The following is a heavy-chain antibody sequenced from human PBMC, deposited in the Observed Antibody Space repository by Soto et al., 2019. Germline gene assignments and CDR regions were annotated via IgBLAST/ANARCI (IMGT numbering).Heavy chain of an antibody. CDR1: GFTFSSYW. J-gene: IGHJ4*02. D-gene: IGHD3-10*01. CDR3: ARDETHYYSSGPV. Sequence: GGSLRLFCAASGFTFSSYWMSWVRQAPGKGLEWVANIKQDGSEKYYVDSVKGRFTISRDNAKNSLYLQMNSLRGEDTAVYYCARDETHYYSSGPVGGQGTLVTVSS. V-gene: IGHV3-7*01. CDR2: IKQDGSEK.